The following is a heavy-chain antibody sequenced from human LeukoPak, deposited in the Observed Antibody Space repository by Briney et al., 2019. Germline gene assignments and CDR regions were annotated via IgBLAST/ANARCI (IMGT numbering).Heavy chain of an antibody. CDR1: GFTVSDDW. Sequence: PGGSLRLSCEVSGFTVSDDWMSRVRQAPGKGLEWVGRIKSKRDGGTIDYAAPAKGRFIISRDDSKNTLYLQMNSLKIEDQAIYYCTTDRFMWGQGTLVTVSS. V-gene: IGHV3-15*01. CDR3: TTDRFM. CDR2: IKSKRDGGTI. D-gene: IGHD3-3*01. J-gene: IGHJ4*02.